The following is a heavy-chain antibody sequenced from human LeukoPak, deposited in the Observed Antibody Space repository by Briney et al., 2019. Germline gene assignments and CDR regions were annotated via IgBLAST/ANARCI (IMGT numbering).Heavy chain of an antibody. Sequence: GASVKVSCKASGHTFTSYGISGVRQAPGQGLEWMGWISAYNGNTNYAQKLQGRVTMTTDTSTSTAYMELRSLRSDDTAVYYCARFVSNEHYDSSGYSDYWGQGTLVTVSS. CDR3: ARFVSNEHYDSSGYSDY. J-gene: IGHJ4*02. D-gene: IGHD3-22*01. V-gene: IGHV1-18*01. CDR1: GHTFTSYG. CDR2: ISAYNGNT.